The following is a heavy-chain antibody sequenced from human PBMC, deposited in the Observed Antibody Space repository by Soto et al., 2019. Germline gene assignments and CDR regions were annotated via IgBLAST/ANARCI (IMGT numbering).Heavy chain of an antibody. CDR3: AGDAVTTTYYYYGMDV. CDR1: GFTFSSYG. Sequence: QVQLVESGGGVVQPGRSLRLSCAASGFTFSSYGMHWVRQAPGKGLEWVAVIWYDGSNKYYADSVKGRFTISRDNSKNPVYLQMNSLRAEDTAVYYCAGDAVTTTYYYYGMDVWGQGTTVTVSS. CDR2: IWYDGSNK. D-gene: IGHD4-17*01. V-gene: IGHV3-33*01. J-gene: IGHJ6*02.